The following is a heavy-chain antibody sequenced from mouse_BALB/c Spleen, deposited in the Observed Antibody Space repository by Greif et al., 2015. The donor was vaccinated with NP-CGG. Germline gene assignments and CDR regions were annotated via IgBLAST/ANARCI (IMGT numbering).Heavy chain of an antibody. D-gene: IGHD1-1*01. CDR2: ISSGGGST. CDR1: GFAFRSYD. CDR3: ARYPLYYGSSYWYFDV. Sequence: EVQLVESGGGLVKPGGSLKLSCAASGFAFRSYDMSWVRQTPEKRLEWVAYISSGGGSTYYPDTVKGRFTISRDNAKNTLYLQMSSLKSEDTAMYYCARYPLYYGSSYWYFDVWGAGTTVTVSS. V-gene: IGHV5-12-1*01. J-gene: IGHJ1*01.